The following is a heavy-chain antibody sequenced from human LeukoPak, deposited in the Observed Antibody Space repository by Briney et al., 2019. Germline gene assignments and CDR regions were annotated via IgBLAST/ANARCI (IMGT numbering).Heavy chain of an antibody. CDR3: AADGMVRGPDAWFDS. CDR1: GGSVSSGRYY. CDR2: IYTRGST. V-gene: IGHV4-61*02. D-gene: IGHD3-10*01. Sequence: PSETLSLTCTVSGGSVSSGRYYWSWIQQPAGTGLEWIGRIYTRGSTNYNPSLNSRVTISVDTSKNQFSLNPTSVTAADTAVYYCAADGMVRGPDAWFDSWGQGTLVTVSS. J-gene: IGHJ5*01.